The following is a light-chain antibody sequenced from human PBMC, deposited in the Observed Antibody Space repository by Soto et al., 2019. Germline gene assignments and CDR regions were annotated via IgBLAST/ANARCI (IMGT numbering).Light chain of an antibody. V-gene: IGKV1-5*03. CDR3: QQYNTYQG. CDR1: QSISSW. J-gene: IGKJ3*01. Sequence: DIQMTQSPSTLSASAGDRVTITCRASQSISSWLAWYQQKPGKAPKLLIYKASSLESGAPSRFSGSGSGTEFTLTISSLQPDDFATYYCQQYNTYQGFGPGTKVDIK. CDR2: KAS.